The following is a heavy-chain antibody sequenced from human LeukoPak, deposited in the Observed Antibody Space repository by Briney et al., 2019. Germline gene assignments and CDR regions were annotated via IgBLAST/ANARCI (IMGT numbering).Heavy chain of an antibody. CDR1: GGSLTGYY. J-gene: IGHJ4*02. CDR2: IYFSGST. V-gene: IGHV4-59*01. Sequence: PSETLPLTCTVSGGSLTGYYWTWIRQPPGKGLEWIGYIYFSGSTNYNPSLKSRVTMSVDTSKNQLSLKLSSVTAADTATYYCTRGGYDFLWGTYRYQYFDYWGQGALVTVSP. D-gene: IGHD3-16*02. CDR3: TRGGYDFLWGTYRYQYFDY.